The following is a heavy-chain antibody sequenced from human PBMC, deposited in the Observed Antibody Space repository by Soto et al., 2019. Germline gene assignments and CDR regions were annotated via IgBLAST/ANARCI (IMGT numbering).Heavy chain of an antibody. D-gene: IGHD2-2*01. J-gene: IGHJ5*02. CDR1: GFSLSTSGVG. CDR2: IYWDDDK. Sequence: QITLKESGPTLVKPTQTLTLTCTFSGFSLSTSGVGVGWIRQPPGKALEWLALIYWDDDKRYSPSLKSRLTITKNTSKNQVVPTMTHMDPVDTATYYCAHRRIVVVPAAIGVIGWFAPWGQGTLVTVSS. CDR3: AHRRIVVVPAAIGVIGWFAP. V-gene: IGHV2-5*02.